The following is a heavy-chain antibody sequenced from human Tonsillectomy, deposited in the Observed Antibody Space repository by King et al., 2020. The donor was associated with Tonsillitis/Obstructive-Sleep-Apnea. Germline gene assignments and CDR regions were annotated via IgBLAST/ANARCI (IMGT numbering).Heavy chain of an antibody. D-gene: IGHD3-3*01. Sequence: QLVQSGAEVRKPGASVKVSCKASGYTFTSYYMHWVRQAPGQGLEWMGIINPSGGSTTYAQKFQGRVTMTRDTSTSTVYMDLSSLRSEDTAVYYCAREIKTDFWSGERPHYFDYWGQGTLVTVSS. V-gene: IGHV1-46*01. CDR3: AREIKTDFWSGERPHYFDY. CDR2: INPSGGST. J-gene: IGHJ4*02. CDR1: GYTFTSYY.